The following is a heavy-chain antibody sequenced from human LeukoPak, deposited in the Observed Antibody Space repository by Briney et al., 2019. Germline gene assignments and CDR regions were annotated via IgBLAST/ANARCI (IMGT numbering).Heavy chain of an antibody. D-gene: IGHD2-2*01. J-gene: IGHJ4*02. CDR1: GGSISSYY. CDR2: IYYSGST. Sequence: SETLSLTCTASGGSISSYYWSWIRQPPGKGLEWIGYIYYSGSTNYNPSLKSRVTISVDTSKNQFSLKLSSVTAADTAVYYCAKSGIPAAMDYWGQGTLVTVPS. CDR3: AKSGIPAAMDY. V-gene: IGHV4-59*08.